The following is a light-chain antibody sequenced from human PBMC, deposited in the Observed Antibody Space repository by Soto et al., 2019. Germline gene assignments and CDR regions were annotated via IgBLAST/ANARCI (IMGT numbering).Light chain of an antibody. CDR1: QSISSW. Sequence: DIQMTQSPSTLSASVGDRVTITCRSSQSISSWFAWYQQKPGEAPKLLIYKASSLESGVPSRVSGSGSGTEINLHIRSLQPDAFETYYRQQFNSYSWTFGQGTKVEIK. CDR3: QQFNSYSWT. CDR2: KAS. J-gene: IGKJ1*01. V-gene: IGKV1-5*03.